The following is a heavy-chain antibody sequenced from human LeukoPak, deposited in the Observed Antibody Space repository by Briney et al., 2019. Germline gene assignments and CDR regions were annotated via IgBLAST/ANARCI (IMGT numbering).Heavy chain of an antibody. CDR1: GGSFSDYY. CDR2: INHSGST. D-gene: IGHD3-10*01. CDR3: ARGEVYGSDQFHY. Sequence: PSETLSLTCGVYGGSFSDYYWSWIRQPPGKGLEWIGEINHSGSTNYNPSLESRVTISVDTSKNQFSLKLSSVTAADTAVYYCARGEVYGSDQFHYWGQGTLVTVSS. V-gene: IGHV4-34*01. J-gene: IGHJ4*02.